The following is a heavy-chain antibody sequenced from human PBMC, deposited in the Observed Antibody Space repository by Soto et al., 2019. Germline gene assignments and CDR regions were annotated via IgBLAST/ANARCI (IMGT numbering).Heavy chain of an antibody. CDR3: TGITWFGGMDV. Sequence: SHALSLTSVISGYTVSSSSPGWNSIRQSPSRGLEWLGRTYYKSKWNNYYSLSVKIRITINTDKSKNQFSLHLYSVTPEDTALYYRTGITWFGGMDVWGQGTPVTVSS. CDR2: TYYKSKWNN. J-gene: IGHJ6*02. D-gene: IGHD3-10*01. CDR1: GYTVSSSSPG. V-gene: IGHV6-1*01.